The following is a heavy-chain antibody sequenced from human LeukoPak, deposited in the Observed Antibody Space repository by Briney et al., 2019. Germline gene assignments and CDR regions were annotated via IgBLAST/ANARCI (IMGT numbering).Heavy chain of an antibody. J-gene: IGHJ6*02. V-gene: IGHV1-2*06. CDR3: ARDGPYYYDSSGYNPTHYYYYYGMDV. D-gene: IGHD3-22*01. CDR1: GYTFTGYY. Sequence: GASVKVSCKASGYTFTGYYMHWVRQAPGQGLEWMGRINPNSGGTNYAQKFQGRVTMTRDTSISTAYMELSRLRSDDTAVYYCARDGPYYYDSSGYNPTHYYYYYGMDVWGQGTTVTVSS. CDR2: INPNSGGT.